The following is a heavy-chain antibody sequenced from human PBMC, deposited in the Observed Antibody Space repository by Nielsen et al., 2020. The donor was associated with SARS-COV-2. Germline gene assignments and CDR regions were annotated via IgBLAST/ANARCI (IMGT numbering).Heavy chain of an antibody. V-gene: IGHV1-3*01. D-gene: IGHD6-13*01. CDR1: GYTFTSYA. CDR2: INAGNGNT. Sequence: ASVKVSCKASGYTFTSYAMHWVRQAPGQRLEWMGWINAGNGNTKYSQKFQGRVTMTRDTSTSTVYMELSSLRSEDTAVYYCARGMQQLVQAEYFQHWGQGTLVTVSS. J-gene: IGHJ1*01. CDR3: ARGMQQLVQAEYFQH.